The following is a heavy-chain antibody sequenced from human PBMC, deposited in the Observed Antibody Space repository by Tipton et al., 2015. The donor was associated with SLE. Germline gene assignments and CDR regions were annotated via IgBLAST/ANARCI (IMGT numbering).Heavy chain of an antibody. Sequence: TLSLTRTVSGGSISSSSYYWGWIRQPPGKGLEWIGSIYYSGSTYYNPSLKSRVTISVDTSKNQFSLNLSSVTAADTAMYYCASLARYYGSASCYGFDIWGQGTMVTVSS. CDR2: IYYSGST. J-gene: IGHJ3*02. V-gene: IGHV4-39*07. D-gene: IGHD2-2*01. CDR1: GGSISSSSYY. CDR3: ASLARYYGSASCYGFDI.